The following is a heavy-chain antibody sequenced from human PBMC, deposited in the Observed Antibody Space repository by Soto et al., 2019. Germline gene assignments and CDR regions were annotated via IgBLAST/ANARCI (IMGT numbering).Heavy chain of an antibody. D-gene: IGHD6-6*01. CDR1: GFSFTRHA. Sequence: EVRLLESGGGLLQPGGSLRLSCAASGFSFTRHAMTWVRQAPGKGLEWVSAISDTGGSTWCADSVKGRFTISRDNSKNTLYLQMNSLSPEHTAVYYCAKGSASSRPYYFDSWGQGTLVTVSS. CDR2: ISDTGGST. CDR3: AKGSASSRPYYFDS. J-gene: IGHJ4*02. V-gene: IGHV3-23*01.